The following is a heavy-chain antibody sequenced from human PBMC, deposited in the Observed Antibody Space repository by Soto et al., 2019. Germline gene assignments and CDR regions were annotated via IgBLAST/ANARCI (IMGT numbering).Heavy chain of an antibody. CDR1: GFTFSSYG. CDR3: AREVDTAMAPNAFDI. V-gene: IGHV3-33*01. D-gene: IGHD5-18*01. CDR2: IWYDGSNK. J-gene: IGHJ3*02. Sequence: GGSLRLSCAASGFTFSSYGMHWVRRAPGKGLEWVGVIWYDGSNKNYADSVKGRFTISRDNSKNTLYLQMNSLRVEDTAVYYCAREVDTAMAPNAFDIWGQGTMVTVSS.